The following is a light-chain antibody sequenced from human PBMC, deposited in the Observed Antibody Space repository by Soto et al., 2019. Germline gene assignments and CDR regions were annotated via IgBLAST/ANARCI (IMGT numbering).Light chain of an antibody. J-gene: IGKJ3*01. CDR1: QGISNY. Sequence: DIQMTQSPSSLSASVGDRVTITCRASQGISNYLAWYQQKPGKVPKLLIYAASTLQSGVPSRFSGSGSGTDFTLTISSLQPEDVATYYCEKYNSAPPGGTFGPGTKVDSK. CDR3: EKYNSAPPGGT. CDR2: AAS. V-gene: IGKV1-27*01.